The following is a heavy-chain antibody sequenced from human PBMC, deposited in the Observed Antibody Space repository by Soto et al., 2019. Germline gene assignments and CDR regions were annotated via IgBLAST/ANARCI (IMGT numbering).Heavy chain of an antibody. Sequence: KELEWVSAISGSGGSTYYADSVKGRFNISRDNSKNTLYLQMNSLRAEDTSVFFFQAEDGIRDVRSVSAFLLNRSSDL. CDR3: QAEDGIRDVRSVSAFLLNRSSDL. V-gene: IGHV3-23*01. D-gene: IGHD3-10*02. CDR2: ISGSGGST. J-gene: IGHJ2*01.